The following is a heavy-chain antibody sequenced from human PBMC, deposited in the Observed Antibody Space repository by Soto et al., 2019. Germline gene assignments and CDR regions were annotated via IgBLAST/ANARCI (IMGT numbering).Heavy chain of an antibody. CDR2: IKQDGSEK. CDR3: ARGDYYDSSGPFSDAFDV. V-gene: IGHV3-7*04. J-gene: IGHJ3*01. CDR1: GFTFSTYW. D-gene: IGHD3-22*01. Sequence: PGGSLRLSCAVSGFTFSTYWMSWVRQAPGKGLEWVANIKQDGSEKWYVDSVKGRFTISRDNAKNSLYLQMNSLRGEDTAVYYCARGDYYDSSGPFSDAFDVWGQGTMVTVSS.